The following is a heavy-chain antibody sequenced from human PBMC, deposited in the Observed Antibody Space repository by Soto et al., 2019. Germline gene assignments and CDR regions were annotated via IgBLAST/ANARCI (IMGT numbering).Heavy chain of an antibody. CDR1: GFTFTNYA. CDR2: ISPSGGNT. D-gene: IGHD6-6*01. V-gene: IGHV3-23*01. Sequence: EVQLLESGGGLVQPGGSLRLSCAASGFTFTNYAMSWVRQAPWKGLEWVSTISPSGGNTYYADSVKGRFTISRDNSENTLYLQMNSLRAEDTAIYYCAKERAARGIDYWGQGTLVTVSS. J-gene: IGHJ4*02. CDR3: AKERAARGIDY.